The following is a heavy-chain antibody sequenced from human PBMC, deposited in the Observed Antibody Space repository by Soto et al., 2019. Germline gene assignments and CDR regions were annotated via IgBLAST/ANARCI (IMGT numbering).Heavy chain of an antibody. V-gene: IGHV3-48*02. D-gene: IGHD3-22*01. Sequence: EVQLVESGGGLVQPGGSLRLSCAASGFTFSSYSMNWVRQAPGKGLEWVSYISSSSSTIYYADSVKGRFTISRDNAKNSLYLQVNSLRDEDTAVYYCARGLYYYDSRGYWGYWGQGTLVTVSS. CDR1: GFTFSSYS. J-gene: IGHJ4*02. CDR3: ARGLYYYDSRGYWGY. CDR2: ISSSSSTI.